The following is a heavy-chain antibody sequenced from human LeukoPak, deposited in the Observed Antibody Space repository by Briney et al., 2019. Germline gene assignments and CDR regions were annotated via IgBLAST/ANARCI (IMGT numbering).Heavy chain of an antibody. CDR3: ARVPFKIPFGVVIPRQAPFDY. Sequence: PGGSLRLSCAASGFTFSSYAMSWVRQAPGKGLEWVSSISSSSSYIYYADSVKGRFTISRDNAKNSLYLQMNSLRAEDTAVYYCARVPFKIPFGVVIPRQAPFDYWGQGTLVTVSS. J-gene: IGHJ4*02. CDR2: ISSSSSYI. CDR1: GFTFSSYA. V-gene: IGHV3-21*01. D-gene: IGHD3-3*01.